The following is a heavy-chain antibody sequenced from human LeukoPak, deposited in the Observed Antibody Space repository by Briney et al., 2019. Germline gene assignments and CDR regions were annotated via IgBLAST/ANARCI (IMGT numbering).Heavy chain of an antibody. CDR3: ARLKFYDSTGYSPGYYMDV. CDR1: GGSLISNY. V-gene: IGHV4-4*07. J-gene: IGHJ6*03. D-gene: IGHD3-22*01. CDR2: IYGSGIT. Sequence: SETLSLTCTVSGGSLISNYWSWIRQSAGTGLEWIGRIYGSGITDYNPSLKSRVTMSLDTSRKQFSLRLTSVTAADTAVYYCARLKFYDSTGYSPGYYMDVWGKGTTVSVFS.